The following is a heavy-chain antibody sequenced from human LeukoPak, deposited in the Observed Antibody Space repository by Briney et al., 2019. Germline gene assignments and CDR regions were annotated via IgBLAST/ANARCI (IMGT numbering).Heavy chain of an antibody. V-gene: IGHV4-39*02. CDR2: IDYTGST. D-gene: IGHD3-22*01. J-gene: IGHJ4*02. Sequence: PSQSLSLTWTVSGGSISSTRYDSGWIRQPPGKGLEWIGSIDYTGSTYYNPSLKTRVTISVDTTKNQFSLKLSSVTAADTAVYYCARERDYYDSSGYYYGYFDYWGQGTLVTVSS. CDR3: ARERDYYDSSGYYYGYFDY. CDR1: GGSISSTRYD.